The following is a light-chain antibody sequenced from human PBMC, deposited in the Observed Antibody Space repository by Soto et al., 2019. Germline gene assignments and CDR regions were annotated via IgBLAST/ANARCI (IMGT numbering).Light chain of an antibody. CDR3: SSYTSSNTFVV. J-gene: IGLJ2*01. CDR2: DVS. CDR1: SSDVGGYNY. Sequence: QSVLTQPASVSGSPGQSITISCTGTSSDVGGYNYVSWYQQHPGKAPKLMIYDVSNRPSGVSSRFSGSKSGNTASLTISGLQAEDEADYYCSSYTSSNTFVVFGGGTKLTVL. V-gene: IGLV2-14*01.